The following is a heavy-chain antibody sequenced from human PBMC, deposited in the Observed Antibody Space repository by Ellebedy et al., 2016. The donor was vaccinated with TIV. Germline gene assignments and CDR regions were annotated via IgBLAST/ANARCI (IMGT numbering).Heavy chain of an antibody. CDR3: ARAPRDSSGYYLRYMDV. V-gene: IGHV4-38-2*02. D-gene: IGHD3-22*01. CDR2: IHPSGST. J-gene: IGHJ6*03. Sequence: MPSDTLSLTCTVSGYSISSTCYCGWLRQPPGKWLEYIGSIHPSGSTYYNPSLKSRVTISVDTSKNQFSLRLSSMTAADTAVYYCARAPRDSSGYYLRYMDVWGKGTTVTVSS. CDR1: GYSISSTCY.